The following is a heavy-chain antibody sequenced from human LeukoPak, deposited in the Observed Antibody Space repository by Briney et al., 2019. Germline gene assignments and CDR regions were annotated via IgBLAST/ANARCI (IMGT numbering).Heavy chain of an antibody. J-gene: IGHJ4*02. Sequence: PSETLSLTCTVSGGSISSGGYYWSWIRQHPGKGLEWIGYIYYSGSTYYNPSLKSRVTISVDTSKNQFSLKLSSVTAADTAVYYCAREGHLNGDPFDYWGQGTLVTVSS. CDR1: GGSISSGGYY. V-gene: IGHV4-31*03. CDR2: IYYSGST. CDR3: AREGHLNGDPFDY. D-gene: IGHD4-17*01.